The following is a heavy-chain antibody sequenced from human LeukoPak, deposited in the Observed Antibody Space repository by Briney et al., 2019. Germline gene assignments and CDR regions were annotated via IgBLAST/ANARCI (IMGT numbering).Heavy chain of an antibody. CDR3: TREGNRPY. Sequence: GGSLRLSCTASGFTFGDYAMSWVRQAPGRGLEWVGFIRSKAYGGTTKYAASVKGRFTISRDDSKSIAYLQMNSLKTEDTAVYYCTREGNRPYWGQGTLVTVSS. D-gene: IGHD2/OR15-2a*01. J-gene: IGHJ4*02. V-gene: IGHV3-49*04. CDR2: IRSKAYGGTT. CDR1: GFTFGDYA.